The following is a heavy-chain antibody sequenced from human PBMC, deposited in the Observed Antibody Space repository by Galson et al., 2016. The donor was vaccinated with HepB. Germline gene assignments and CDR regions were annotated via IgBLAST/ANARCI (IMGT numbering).Heavy chain of an antibody. CDR1: GFTFSNYD. CDR3: TRGGRRGRFGELNYDY. CDR2: IGIAGDT. Sequence: SLRLSCAGSGFTFSNYDMHWVRQATGKGLEWVSGIGIAGDTDYPGSVKGRFTISRENAKNSLYLQMNSLRAGDTAVYYCTRGGRRGRFGELNYDYWGQGTLVTVSS. D-gene: IGHD3-10*01. J-gene: IGHJ4*02. V-gene: IGHV3-13*01.